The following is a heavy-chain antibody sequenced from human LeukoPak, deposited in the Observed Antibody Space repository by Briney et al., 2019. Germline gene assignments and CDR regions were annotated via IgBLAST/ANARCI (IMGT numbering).Heavy chain of an antibody. D-gene: IGHD5-12*01. Sequence: GGSLRLSCAASGFTFSSYAMHWVRQAPGKGLEWVAVISYDGSNKYYADSVKGRFTISRDNSKNTLYLQMNSLRAEDTAVYYCARDPSNSGYEFPGFSDYWGQGTLVTVSS. CDR3: ARDPSNSGYEFPGFSDY. CDR2: ISYDGSNK. V-gene: IGHV3-30-3*01. CDR1: GFTFSSYA. J-gene: IGHJ4*02.